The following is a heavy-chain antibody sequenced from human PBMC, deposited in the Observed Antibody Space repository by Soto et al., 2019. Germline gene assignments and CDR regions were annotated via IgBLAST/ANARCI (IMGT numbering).Heavy chain of an antibody. CDR2: SYYSGST. D-gene: IGHD2-15*01. CDR1: GGSISSSSYY. CDR3: ARQGDIVVVVAAHMDV. Sequence: QLQLQESGPGLVKPSETLSLTCTVSGGSISSSSYYWGWIRQPPGKGLEWIGSSYYSGSTYYNPSLKSRATISVDTSKNQFALKLSSVTAADTAVYDCARQGDIVVVVAAHMDVWGKGTTVTVSS. V-gene: IGHV4-39*01. J-gene: IGHJ6*03.